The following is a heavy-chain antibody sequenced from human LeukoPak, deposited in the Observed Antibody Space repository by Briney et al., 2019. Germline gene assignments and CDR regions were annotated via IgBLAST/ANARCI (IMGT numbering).Heavy chain of an antibody. CDR1: GFTFSSYA. V-gene: IGHV3-30*04. CDR2: ISYDGSNK. J-gene: IGHJ6*02. CDR3: AKDRLPFLDYYGMDV. D-gene: IGHD3-3*01. Sequence: GGSLRLSCAASGFTFSSYAMHWVRQAPGKGLEWVAVISYDGSNKYYADSVKGRFTISRDNSKNTLYLQMNSLRAEDTAVYYCAKDRLPFLDYYGMDVWGQGITVTVSS.